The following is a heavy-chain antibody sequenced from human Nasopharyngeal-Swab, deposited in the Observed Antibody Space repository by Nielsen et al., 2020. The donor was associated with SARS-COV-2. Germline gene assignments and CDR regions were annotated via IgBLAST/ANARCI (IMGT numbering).Heavy chain of an antibody. CDR1: GGSINSGTSYY. J-gene: IGHJ5*02. Sequence: SETLSLTCTVSGGSINSGTSYYCTWLRQPAGKGLEWIGRIYAGGSTSYNPSLKSRVTMSIDTSKRQFSLKVNSVTAADTAVYYCGRGGLWFGELMTSGQGTQVTVSS. D-gene: IGHD3-10*01. CDR3: GRGGLWFGELMT. V-gene: IGHV4-61*02. CDR2: IYAGGST.